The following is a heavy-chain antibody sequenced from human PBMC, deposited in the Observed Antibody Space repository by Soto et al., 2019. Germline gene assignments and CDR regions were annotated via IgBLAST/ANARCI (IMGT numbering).Heavy chain of an antibody. Sequence: QITLKESGPTLVKPTQTLTLTCTFSGFSLSTSGVGVGWIRQPPGKALEWLALIYWDDDKRYSPSLKSRPTITKDTSKNQEVLTMTNMDPVDTATYYCAHSVGGSVTTFEGYWFDPWGQGTLVTVSS. J-gene: IGHJ5*02. D-gene: IGHD4-17*01. CDR1: GFSLSTSGVG. CDR2: IYWDDDK. CDR3: AHSVGGSVTTFEGYWFDP. V-gene: IGHV2-5*02.